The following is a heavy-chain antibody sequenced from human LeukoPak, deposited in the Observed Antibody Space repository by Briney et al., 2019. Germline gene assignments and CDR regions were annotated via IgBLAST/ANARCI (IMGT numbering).Heavy chain of an antibody. D-gene: IGHD5-12*01. CDR3: TWMATIFTVDY. V-gene: IGHV3-15*01. J-gene: IGHJ4*02. Sequence: PGESLRLSCVLSGLTFSDAWMSWVRQAPGKGLEWVGRIRNDRITDYAAPVLGSCSISRDNSKNTFHLQMSSLRTEDTGMYYCTWMATIFTVDYWGQGTLVTVSS. CDR1: GLTFSDAW. CDR2: IRNDRIT.